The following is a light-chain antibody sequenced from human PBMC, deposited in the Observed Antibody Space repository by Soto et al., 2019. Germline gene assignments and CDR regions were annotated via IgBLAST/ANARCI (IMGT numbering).Light chain of an antibody. CDR3: QQYGASPRT. J-gene: IGKJ1*01. Sequence: EIVLTQSPGTLSLSPGERATLSCRASQSVSSSYLAWYQHKPGQAPRLLIYGASNRATGIPDRFSGSGTGTDFTLTISRLEPEDLAVYYCQQYGASPRTFGQGTKVEIK. CDR1: QSVSSSY. CDR2: GAS. V-gene: IGKV3-20*01.